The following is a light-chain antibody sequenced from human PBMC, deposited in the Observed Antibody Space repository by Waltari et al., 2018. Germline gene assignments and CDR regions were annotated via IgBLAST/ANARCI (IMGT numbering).Light chain of an antibody. CDR3: CSYARVSTDVI. CDR1: SSDVGTYNL. Sequence: QSALTQPASVSGSPGQSITISCTGASSDVGTYNLVSWYQQYPGKAPQLIIYEGYKRPSGGSNRFSASKSGNTASLTISGLQAEDEADYYCCSYARVSTDVIFGGGTKLTVL. J-gene: IGLJ2*01. CDR2: EGY. V-gene: IGLV2-23*01.